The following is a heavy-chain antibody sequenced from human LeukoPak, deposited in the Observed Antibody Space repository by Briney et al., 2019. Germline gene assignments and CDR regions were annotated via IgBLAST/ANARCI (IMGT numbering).Heavy chain of an antibody. J-gene: IGHJ6*02. CDR2: ISYDGSNK. V-gene: IGHV3-30*18. CDR1: GFTFSSYG. Sequence: PGGSLRLSCAASGFTFSSYGMRWVRQAPGKGLEWVAVISYDGSNKYYADSVKGRFTISRDNSKNTLYLQMNSLRAEDTAVYYCAKPYYYYGMDVWGQGTTVTVSS. CDR3: AKPYYYYGMDV.